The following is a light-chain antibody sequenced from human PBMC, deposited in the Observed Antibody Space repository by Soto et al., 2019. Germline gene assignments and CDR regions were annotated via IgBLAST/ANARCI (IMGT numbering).Light chain of an antibody. CDR2: KAS. Sequence: DIQMTQSPSTLSGSVGDRVTITCRASQTISSWLAWYQQKPGKAPKLLIYKASTLKSGVPSRFSGSGSGTEFTLTISSLQPDDFANYYCQQYDTYFRYTFGQGTKLDIK. CDR3: QQYDTYFRYT. J-gene: IGKJ2*01. CDR1: QTISSW. V-gene: IGKV1-5*03.